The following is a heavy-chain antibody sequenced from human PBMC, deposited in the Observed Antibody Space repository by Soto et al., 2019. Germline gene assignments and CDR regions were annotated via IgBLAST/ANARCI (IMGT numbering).Heavy chain of an antibody. V-gene: IGHV2-70*01. CDR3: ARDSGSYWGSLSYFDY. D-gene: IGHD1-26*01. CDR2: IDWDDDK. CDR1: GFSLSTSGMC. Sequence: ESGPTLVNHTQTLTLTCTFSGFSLSTSGMCVSWISQPPGKALEWLALIDWDDDKYYSTSLKTRLTISKNTSKNQVVLTMTNMDPVDTATYYCARDSGSYWGSLSYFDYWGQGTLVTVSS. J-gene: IGHJ4*02.